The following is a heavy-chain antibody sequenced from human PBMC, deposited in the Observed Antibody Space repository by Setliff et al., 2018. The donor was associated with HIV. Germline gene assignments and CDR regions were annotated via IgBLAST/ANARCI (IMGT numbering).Heavy chain of an antibody. D-gene: IGHD3-22*01. J-gene: IGHJ4*02. Sequence: SETLSLTCDVSGYSMKNGYWWGWVRQPPGKGLEWIGTIYLTGHTFYNPSLKSRVTMSVDTSKNQFSLRLTSVTAADTAVYYCARHDSGGYYSLDYWGQGTLVTVSS. V-gene: IGHV4-38-2*01. CDR2: IYLTGHT. CDR1: GYSMKNGYW. CDR3: ARHDSGGYYSLDY.